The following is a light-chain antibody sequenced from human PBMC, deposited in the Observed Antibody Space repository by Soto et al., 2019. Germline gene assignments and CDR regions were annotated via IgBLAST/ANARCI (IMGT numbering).Light chain of an antibody. Sequence: QSALTQPASVSGSPGQSITISCTGTSGGVGGYNYVSWYQQHPGKAPKLMIYEVSNRPSGVSNRFSGSKSGNTASLTISGLQAEDEADYYCSSYTSSSTQVFGTGTKLTVL. CDR1: SGGVGGYNY. CDR2: EVS. CDR3: SSYTSSSTQV. J-gene: IGLJ1*01. V-gene: IGLV2-14*01.